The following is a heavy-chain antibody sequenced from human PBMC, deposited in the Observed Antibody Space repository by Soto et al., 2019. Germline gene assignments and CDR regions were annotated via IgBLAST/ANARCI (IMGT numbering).Heavy chain of an antibody. Sequence: EVQLLESGGGLVQPGGSLRLSCAASGFTFSEYAMSWVRQAPGKGLEWVSSISSSGGTTSYTDSVKGRFTISRDNSKNTLLLQMNGLRAEDTAIYYCTKEPKKSISHDYWGLGTLVTVSP. CDR3: TKEPKKSISHDY. CDR2: ISSSGGTT. V-gene: IGHV3-23*01. D-gene: IGHD2-21*01. CDR1: GFTFSEYA. J-gene: IGHJ4*02.